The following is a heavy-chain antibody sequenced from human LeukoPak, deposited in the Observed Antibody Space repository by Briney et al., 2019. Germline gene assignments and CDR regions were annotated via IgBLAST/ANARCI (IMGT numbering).Heavy chain of an antibody. D-gene: IGHD1-26*01. CDR1: GFTFSSYW. CDR3: GRGTAGTYPGSDY. V-gene: IGHV3-74*01. Sequence: PGGSLRLSCAASGFTFSSYWMHWVRQAPGKGLVWVSRINTGGSTTDYADSVKGRFTISRDNAKNTLYLQLNSLRAEDTAVYYCGRGTAGTYPGSDYWGQGALVTVSS. J-gene: IGHJ4*02. CDR2: INTGGSTT.